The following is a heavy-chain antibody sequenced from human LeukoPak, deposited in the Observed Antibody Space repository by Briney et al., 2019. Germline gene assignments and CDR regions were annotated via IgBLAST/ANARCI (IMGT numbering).Heavy chain of an antibody. CDR1: GYTFTSYG. D-gene: IGHD6-13*01. J-gene: IGHJ6*03. CDR3: ARGCSSSWCEDYYYYMDV. CDR2: ISAYNGNT. V-gene: IGHV1-18*01. Sequence: ASVKVSCKASGYTFTSYGISWVRQAPGQGLEWMGWISAYNGNTNYAQKLQGRVTMTTDTSTSTAYMELRSLRSDDTAVYHCARGCSSSWCEDYYYYMDVWGKGTTVTVSS.